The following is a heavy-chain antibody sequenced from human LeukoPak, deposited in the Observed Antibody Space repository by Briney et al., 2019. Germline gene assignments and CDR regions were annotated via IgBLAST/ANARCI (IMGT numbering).Heavy chain of an antibody. CDR3: ARDKSRYHSKYYFDY. CDR1: GYSISSAYY. V-gene: IGHV4-38-2*02. J-gene: IGHJ4*02. D-gene: IGHD5-12*01. Sequence: SETLSLTCSVSGYSISSAYYWGWIRQPPGKGLEWIGTMYHSGSTNYNPSLKSRVTISVDKSKNQFSLKLSSVAAADTAVYYCARDKSRYHSKYYFDYWGQGTLVTVSS. CDR2: MYHSGST.